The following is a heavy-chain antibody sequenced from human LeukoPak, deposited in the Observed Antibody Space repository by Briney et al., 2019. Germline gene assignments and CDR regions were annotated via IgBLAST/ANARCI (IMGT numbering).Heavy chain of an antibody. V-gene: IGHV1-18*01. J-gene: IGHJ4*02. CDR1: GYTFTSYV. CDR3: ARNSLIATPYYFDY. D-gene: IGHD3-10*01. Sequence: ASVKVSCKASGYTFTSYVINWVRQAPGQGLEWMGWISAYNGNTNYAQKLQDRVTMTTDTSTSTAYMEVRSLRSDDTAVYYCARNSLIATPYYFDYWGQGTPVTVSS. CDR2: ISAYNGNT.